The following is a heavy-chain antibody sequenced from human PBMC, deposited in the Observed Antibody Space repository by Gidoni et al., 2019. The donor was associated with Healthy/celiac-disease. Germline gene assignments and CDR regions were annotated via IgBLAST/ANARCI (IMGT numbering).Heavy chain of an antibody. Sequence: EVQLVESGGGLVKPGGSLRLCCAASGFTFSNAWMSWVRQAPGKGLEWVGRIKSKTDGGTTDYAAPVKGRFTISTDDSKNTLYLQMNSLKTEDTAVYYCTTGNPNGYFDLWGRGTLVTVSS. D-gene: IGHD4-4*01. CDR1: GFTFSNAW. CDR3: TTGNPNGYFDL. CDR2: IKSKTDGGTT. V-gene: IGHV3-15*01. J-gene: IGHJ2*01.